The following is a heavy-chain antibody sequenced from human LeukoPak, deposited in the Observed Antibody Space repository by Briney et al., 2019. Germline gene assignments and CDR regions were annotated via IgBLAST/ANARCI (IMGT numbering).Heavy chain of an antibody. CDR3: ARVFTATLDWFDP. D-gene: IGHD1-1*01. Sequence: GASVKVSCKASRGTFTSYDINWVRQATGQGLEWMGWMNPNSGNTGYAQKFQGRVTMTRNTSISTAYMELSRLRSDDTAVYYCARVFTATLDWFDPWGQGTLVTVSS. J-gene: IGHJ5*02. CDR2: MNPNSGNT. V-gene: IGHV1-8*01. CDR1: RGTFTSYD.